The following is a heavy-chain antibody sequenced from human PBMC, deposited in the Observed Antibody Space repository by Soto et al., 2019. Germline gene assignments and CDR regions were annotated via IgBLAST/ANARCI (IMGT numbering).Heavy chain of an antibody. CDR2: TTPFSGDV. Sequence: QMQLVQSGAEVKKTGSSVTVSCKALGNTFTYRYLHWVRQAPGQALEWMGWTTPFSGDVHYAQKFPERVTITRDRSINTAYMQMSRLRSEETAMYFCAGGGAGSGPFTWELTVPWGQGTLVTVSS. CDR3: AGGGAGSGPFTWELTVP. CDR1: GNTFTYRY. D-gene: IGHD1-26*01. V-gene: IGHV1-45*02. J-gene: IGHJ5*02.